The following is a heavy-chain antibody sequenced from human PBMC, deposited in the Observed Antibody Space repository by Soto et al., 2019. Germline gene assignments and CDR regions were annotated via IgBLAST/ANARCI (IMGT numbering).Heavy chain of an antibody. J-gene: IGHJ4*02. D-gene: IGHD3-3*01. CDR3: ARAHDFWGGRQQPIDS. CDR1: VGSFRGFY. V-gene: IGHV4-34*01. CDR2: INHVGIT. Sequence: ETLSLTGAVSVGSFRGFYWTWIRECPGKGLEWLGDINHVGITNYNPSLKSRVSIPVDTSKSQFSLKLSSVTAADTAVYYCARAHDFWGGRQQPIDSWGQGTLVTVSS.